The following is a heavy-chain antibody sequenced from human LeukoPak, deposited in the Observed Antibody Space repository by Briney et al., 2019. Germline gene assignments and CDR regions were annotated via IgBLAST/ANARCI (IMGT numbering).Heavy chain of an antibody. V-gene: IGHV3-53*01. CDR1: GFTVSSNY. CDR3: ARGGSRQYEYYDFWSGYGPLDY. D-gene: IGHD3-3*01. Sequence: GGSLRLSCAASGFTVSSNYMSWVRQAPGKGLEWVSVIYSGGSTYYADSVKGRFTISRDNSKNTLYLQMNSLRAGDTAVYYCARGGSRQYEYYDFWSGYGPLDYWGQGTLVTVSS. CDR2: IYSGGST. J-gene: IGHJ4*02.